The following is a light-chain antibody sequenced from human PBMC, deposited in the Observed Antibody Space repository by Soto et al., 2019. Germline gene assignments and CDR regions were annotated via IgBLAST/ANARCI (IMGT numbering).Light chain of an antibody. CDR3: EHYNTYSWT. J-gene: IGKJ1*01. V-gene: IGKV1-5*01. CDR2: DAS. CDR1: QSISTW. Sequence: DNQMTQSPSTLSASVGDRVTITCRASQSISTWVAWYQQKPGKAPKLLIYDASSLESGVPSRFSGSGSGTEFTLTINSLQPDDFASYHCEHYNTYSWTFGQGTKVDIK.